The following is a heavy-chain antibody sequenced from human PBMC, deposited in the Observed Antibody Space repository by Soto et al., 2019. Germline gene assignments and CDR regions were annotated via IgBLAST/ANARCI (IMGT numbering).Heavy chain of an antibody. CDR2: INSDGSST. CDR3: AIGYCRVRGFYSLDY. Sequence: GGFPRLLRAVFGRSSVCGAVNKGGIVPTKGLVWVSRINSDGSSTSYADSVKGRFTISRDNAKNTLYLQMNSLRAEDTAVYYCAIGYCRVRGFYSLDYWDQGTLLRVSS. J-gene: IGHJ4*02. D-gene: IGHD2-15*01. V-gene: IGHV3-74*01. CDR1: GRSSVCGA.